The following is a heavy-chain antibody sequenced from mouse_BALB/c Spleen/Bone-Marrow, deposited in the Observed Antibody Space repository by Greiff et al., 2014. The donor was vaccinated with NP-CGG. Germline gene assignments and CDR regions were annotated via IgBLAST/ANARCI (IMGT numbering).Heavy chain of an antibody. CDR1: GFTFSSFR. V-gene: IGHV5-17*02. D-gene: IGHD2-4*01. CDR3: ARKGAMITHYYAMDY. CDR2: ISNGSSPI. J-gene: IGHJ4*01. Sequence: EVKLVESGGGLVQPGGSRKLSCAASGFTFSSFRMHWVRQAPEKGLEWVAYISNGSSPIYYADTVKGRFTISRDNPKNTLFLQMTSLRSEDTAMYYCARKGAMITHYYAMDYWGQGTSVTVSS.